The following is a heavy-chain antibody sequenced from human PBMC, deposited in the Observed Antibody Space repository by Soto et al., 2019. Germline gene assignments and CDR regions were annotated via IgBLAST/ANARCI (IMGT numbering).Heavy chain of an antibody. J-gene: IGHJ4*02. D-gene: IGHD3-10*01. CDR2: INHSGST. CDR3: ARDKLKVRGVIGY. Sequence: QVQLQQWGAGLLKPSETLSLTCAVYGGSFSGYYWSWIRQPPGKGLEWIGEINHSGSTNYNPSLKSRVXXSXDMXKNQFSLKLSSVTAADTAVYYCARDKLKVRGVIGYWGQGTLVTVSS. CDR1: GGSFSGYY. V-gene: IGHV4-34*01.